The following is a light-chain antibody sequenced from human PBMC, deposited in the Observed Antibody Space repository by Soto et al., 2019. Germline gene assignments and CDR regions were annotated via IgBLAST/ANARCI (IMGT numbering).Light chain of an antibody. CDR3: QQANSFPFT. CDR1: QGISTF. Sequence: DIQMTQSPSSLSASVGDRVTITCRASQGISTFLKWYQQKPGNAPKVLIYAASSLESGVPSRFSGSGSGTDFTITISRLQPEDFATYYCQQANSFPFTFGHGTRLEIK. CDR2: AAS. J-gene: IGKJ5*01. V-gene: IGKV1-12*01.